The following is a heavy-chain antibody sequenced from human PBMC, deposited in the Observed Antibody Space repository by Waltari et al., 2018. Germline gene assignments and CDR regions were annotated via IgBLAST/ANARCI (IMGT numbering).Heavy chain of an antibody. D-gene: IGHD3-10*01. V-gene: IGHV4-38-2*01. CDR1: GYSIRSGYY. CDR3: ARHRGEEVFDY. CDR2: IYHSGST. J-gene: IGHJ4*02. Sequence: QVQLQESGPGLVKPSETLSLTCAVSGYSIRSGYYWGWIRQPPGKGLEWIGSIYHSGSTYYNPSLKSRVTISVDTSKNQFSLKLSSVTAADTAVYYCARHRGEEVFDYWGQGTLVTVSS.